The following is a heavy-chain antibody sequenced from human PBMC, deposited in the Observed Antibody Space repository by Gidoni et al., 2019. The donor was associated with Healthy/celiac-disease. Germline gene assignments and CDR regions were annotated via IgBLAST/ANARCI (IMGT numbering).Heavy chain of an antibody. CDR1: GGSISSGDYY. CDR3: ARDQPNLEAFDI. D-gene: IGHD7-27*01. J-gene: IGHJ3*02. CDR2: IYYSGST. V-gene: IGHV4-30-4*01. Sequence: QVQLQESGPGLVKPSQTLSLTCTVAGGSISSGDYYWSWIRQPTGKGLEWIGYIYYSGSTYYNPSIKSRVTISVDTSKNQFSLKLSSVTAADTAVYYCARDQPNLEAFDIWGQGTMVTVSS.